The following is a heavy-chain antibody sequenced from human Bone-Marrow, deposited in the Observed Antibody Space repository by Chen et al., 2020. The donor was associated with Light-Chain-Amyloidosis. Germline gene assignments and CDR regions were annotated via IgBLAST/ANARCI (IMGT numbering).Heavy chain of an antibody. J-gene: IGHJ4*02. V-gene: IGHV1-3*01. CDR2: INARNGNI. CDR3: AGSSGSYLFDY. CDR1: GYTFSNYA. Sequence: QVQLVQSGAEVMNPGASVKVSCEASGYTFSNYAFHWVRQAPGQGLEWMGWINARNGNIKYSQKFHGRVAITRGASATTAYMELSSLTSEDTAVYYCAGSSGSYLFDYWGQGTLVTVSA. D-gene: IGHD3-10*01.